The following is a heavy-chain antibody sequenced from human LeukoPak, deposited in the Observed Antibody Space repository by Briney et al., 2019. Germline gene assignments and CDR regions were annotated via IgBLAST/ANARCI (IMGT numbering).Heavy chain of an antibody. D-gene: IGHD6-13*01. J-gene: IGHJ4*02. Sequence: PGGSLRLSCTASGFTFGDYAMSWVRQAPGKGLEWVSYISSSSSTIYYADSVKGRFTISRDNAKNSLYLQMNSLRAEDTAVYYCARVRQQLFDYWGQGTLVTVSS. CDR1: GFTFGDYA. V-gene: IGHV3-48*01. CDR2: ISSSSSTI. CDR3: ARVRQQLFDY.